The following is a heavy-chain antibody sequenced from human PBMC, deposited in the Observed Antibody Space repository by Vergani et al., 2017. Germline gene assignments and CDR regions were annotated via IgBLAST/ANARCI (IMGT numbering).Heavy chain of an antibody. D-gene: IGHD3-16*01. CDR1: GFTLSNYD. CDR3: AKHFRGWGIDY. V-gene: IGHV3-30*02. Sequence: QVQLVESGGGVVQRGGSLRLSCATSGFTLSNYDMQWIRQGPGKGLEFVAFIQFDGSNQYYADSVTGRFTLSRYFSKNTLYLQMNSLRTYDTATYYCAKHFRGWGIDYWGQGTQVIVSS. J-gene: IGHJ4*02. CDR2: IQFDGSNQ.